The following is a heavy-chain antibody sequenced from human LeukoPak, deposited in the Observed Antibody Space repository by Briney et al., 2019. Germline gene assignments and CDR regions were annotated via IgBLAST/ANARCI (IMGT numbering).Heavy chain of an antibody. CDR1: GGSISSHF. Sequence: SETLSLTCTVSGGSISSHFWSWIRQPPGKGLEWIGYIHYSGSTNYNPSLKSRVTISVDTSKNQFSLKLSSVTAADTAVYYCARVEVGGYDFWSGTPYYYYYMDVWGKGTTVTVSS. J-gene: IGHJ6*03. V-gene: IGHV4-59*11. CDR3: ARVEVGGYDFWSGTPYYYYYMDV. D-gene: IGHD3-3*01. CDR2: IHYSGST.